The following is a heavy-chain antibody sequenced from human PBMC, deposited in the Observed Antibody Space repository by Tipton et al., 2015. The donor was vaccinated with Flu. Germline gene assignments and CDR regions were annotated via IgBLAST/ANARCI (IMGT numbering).Heavy chain of an antibody. CDR1: GGSFSGYY. J-gene: IGHJ5*02. CDR2: INHSGST. D-gene: IGHD2-2*01. Sequence: TLSLTCAVYGGSFSGYYWSWIRQPPGKGLEWIGEINHSGSTNYNPSLKSRVTISVDTSKNQFSLKLSSVTAADTAVYYCARSRRQLPFVRGNWFDPWGQGTLVTVSS. V-gene: IGHV4-34*01. CDR3: ARSRRQLPFVRGNWFDP.